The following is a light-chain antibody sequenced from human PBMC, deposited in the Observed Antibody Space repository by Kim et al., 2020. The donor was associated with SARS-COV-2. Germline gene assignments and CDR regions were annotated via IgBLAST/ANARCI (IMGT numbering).Light chain of an antibody. Sequence: GQRVTMSCSGSNSNIGRDYVLWYQQLPGTAPKVVIHENDQRPSGVPERFSGSRSGTSASLAISGLRSEDEGDYYCAAWDDTLSGIFFGGGTQLTVL. CDR3: AAWDDTLSGIF. CDR2: END. J-gene: IGLJ2*01. CDR1: NSNIGRDY. V-gene: IGLV1-47*01.